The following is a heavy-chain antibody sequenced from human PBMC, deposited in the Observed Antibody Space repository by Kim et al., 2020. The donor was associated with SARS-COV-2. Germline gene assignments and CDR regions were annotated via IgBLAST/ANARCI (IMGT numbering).Heavy chain of an antibody. CDR2: IYYSGST. CDR1: GGSISSYY. Sequence: SETLSLTCTVSGGSISSYYWSWIRQPPGKGLEWIGYIYYSGSTNYNPSLKSRVTISVDTSKNQFSLKLSSVTAADTAVYYCASTDYYDSSGYTYWGQGTLVTVSS. D-gene: IGHD3-22*01. CDR3: ASTDYYDSSGYTY. J-gene: IGHJ4*02. V-gene: IGHV4-59*13.